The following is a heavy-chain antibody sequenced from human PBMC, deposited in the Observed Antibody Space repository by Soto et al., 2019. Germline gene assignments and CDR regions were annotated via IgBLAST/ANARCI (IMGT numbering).Heavy chain of an antibody. V-gene: IGHV3-53*01. Sequence: GGSLRLSCAASGFTVSSNYMSWVRQAPGKGLEWVSVIYSGGSTYYADSVKGQFTISRDNSKNTLYLQMNSLRAEDTAVYYCARDQVLDHYYYYGMDVWGQGTTVTVSS. CDR3: ARDQVLDHYYYYGMDV. CDR2: IYSGGST. J-gene: IGHJ6*02. CDR1: GFTVSSNY.